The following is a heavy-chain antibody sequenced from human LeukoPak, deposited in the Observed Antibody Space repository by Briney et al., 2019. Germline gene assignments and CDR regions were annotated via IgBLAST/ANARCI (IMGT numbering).Heavy chain of an antibody. CDR3: AKDRGKASPGRYYFDD. CDR1: GFTISSNY. CDR2: ISGSGGST. Sequence: PAGSLTLSCAASGFTISSNYMTWVRQAPGKGLEWVSAISGSGGSTYYADSVKGRFTISRDSSKNTLYLQLNSLRAEDTAVYYCAKDRGKASPGRYYFDDWGEGTLVTVSS. D-gene: IGHD3-16*01. J-gene: IGHJ4*02. V-gene: IGHV3-23*01.